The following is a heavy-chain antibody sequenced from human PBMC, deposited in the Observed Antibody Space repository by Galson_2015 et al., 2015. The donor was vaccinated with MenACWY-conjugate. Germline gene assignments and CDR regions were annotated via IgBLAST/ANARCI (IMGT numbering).Heavy chain of an antibody. J-gene: IGHJ4*02. CDR2: VFYNGTT. CDR3: ARESSYCAGGTCGYV. Sequence: ETLSLTCTASGAPITSSDYFGSWIRQSPGKGLEWIGTVFYNGTTYYNPSLKSRVTISVDTSKHQISLNLHSATSADTAVYYCARESSYCAGGTCGYVWGQGALVTVSS. V-gene: IGHV4-39*07. D-gene: IGHD2-15*01. CDR1: GAPITSSDYF.